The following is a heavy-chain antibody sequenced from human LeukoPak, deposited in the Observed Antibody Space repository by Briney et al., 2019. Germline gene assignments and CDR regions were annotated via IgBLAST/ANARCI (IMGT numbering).Heavy chain of an antibody. J-gene: IGHJ4*02. D-gene: IGHD3-10*01. CDR1: GGSISSGDYY. CDR2: IYNSGST. CDR3: ARVNAYYYGSGSKIFDY. Sequence: SQTLSLTCTVSGGSISSGDYYWSWIRQPPGKGLEWIGYIYNSGSTYYNPSLKSRVTISVDTSKNQFSLKLSSVTAADTAAYYCARVNAYYYGSGSKIFDYWGQGTLVTVSS. V-gene: IGHV4-30-4*01.